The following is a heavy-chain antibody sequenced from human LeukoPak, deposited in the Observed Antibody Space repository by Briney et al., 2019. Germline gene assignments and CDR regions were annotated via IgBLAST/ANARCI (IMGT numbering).Heavy chain of an antibody. CDR2: INTNTGNP. V-gene: IGHV7-4-1*02. J-gene: IGHJ4*02. CDR3: ARVMVRGVTNPLGY. D-gene: IGHD3-10*01. CDR1: GYTFTSYA. Sequence: GASVTVSCKASGYTFTSYAMNWVRQAPGQGLEWMGWINTNTGNPTYAQGFTGRFVFSLDTSVSTAYLQISSLKAEDTAVYYCARVMVRGVTNPLGYWGQGTLVTVSS.